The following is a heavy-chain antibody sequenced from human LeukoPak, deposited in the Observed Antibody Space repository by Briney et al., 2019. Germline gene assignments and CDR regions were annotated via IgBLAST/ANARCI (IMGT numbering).Heavy chain of an antibody. V-gene: IGHV4-38-2*02. Sequence: SETLSLTCTVSGYSISSGYNWGWIRQPPGKGLEWIASIYHDGTTYYNPSLKSRVTISLDTSTNQFSLTLSSVTAADTAVCYCARVAGYCSDGNCYTLYYFDFWGQGTLVTVSS. D-gene: IGHD2-15*01. J-gene: IGHJ4*02. CDR2: IYHDGTT. CDR3: ARVAGYCSDGNCYTLYYFDF. CDR1: GYSISSGYN.